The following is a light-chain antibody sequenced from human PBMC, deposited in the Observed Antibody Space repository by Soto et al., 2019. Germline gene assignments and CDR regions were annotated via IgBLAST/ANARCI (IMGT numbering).Light chain of an antibody. CDR1: QSISRY. CDR2: AAS. CDR3: QQTYSSLWT. J-gene: IGKJ1*01. V-gene: IGKV1-39*01. Sequence: DIHITQSPSSLSASVGDRVTITCRASQSISRYLNWYQQRPGKPPNLLIYAASSLQSGVPSRFSASGAGSDFTLTISGLRPEDFDTYFCQQTYSSLWTFGPGTKVDIK.